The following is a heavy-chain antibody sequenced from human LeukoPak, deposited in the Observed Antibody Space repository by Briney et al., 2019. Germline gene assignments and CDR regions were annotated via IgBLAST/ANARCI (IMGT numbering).Heavy chain of an antibody. Sequence: ASVKVSCKASGYTFTSYGISWVRQAPGQGLEWMGWISAYNGNTNYAQKLQGRVTMTTDTSTSTAYMELRSLRSDDTAVYYCARDPRQAVTMVRGVDWFDPWGQGTLVTVSS. J-gene: IGHJ5*02. CDR2: ISAYNGNT. V-gene: IGHV1-18*01. CDR1: GYTFTSYG. CDR3: ARDPRQAVTMVRGVDWFDP. D-gene: IGHD3-10*01.